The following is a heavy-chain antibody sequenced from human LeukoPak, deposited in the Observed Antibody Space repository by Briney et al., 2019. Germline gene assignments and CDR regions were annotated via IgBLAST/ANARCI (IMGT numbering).Heavy chain of an antibody. Sequence: GGSLRLSCAASGFTFSSYAMHWVRQAPGKGLEWVAVISYDGSNKYYADSVKGRFTISRDNSKNTLYLQMNSLRAEDTAVYYCVLERTGIWAFDYWGQGTLVTVSS. CDR2: ISYDGSNK. CDR3: VLERTGIWAFDY. D-gene: IGHD1-1*01. V-gene: IGHV3-30-3*01. J-gene: IGHJ4*02. CDR1: GFTFSSYA.